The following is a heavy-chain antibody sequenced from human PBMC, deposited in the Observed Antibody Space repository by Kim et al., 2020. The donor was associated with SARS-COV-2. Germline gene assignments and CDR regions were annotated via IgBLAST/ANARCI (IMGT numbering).Heavy chain of an antibody. CDR3: ARGSSGEDSSSWYYFDY. CDR2: ISYDGSNK. J-gene: IGHJ4*02. Sequence: GGSLRLSCAASGFTFSSYAMHWVRQAPGKGLEWVAVISYDGSNKYYADSVKGRFTISRDNSKNTLYLQMNSLRAEDTAVYYCARGSSGEDSSSWYYFDYWGQGTLVTVSS. CDR1: GFTFSSYA. V-gene: IGHV3-30*04. D-gene: IGHD6-13*01.